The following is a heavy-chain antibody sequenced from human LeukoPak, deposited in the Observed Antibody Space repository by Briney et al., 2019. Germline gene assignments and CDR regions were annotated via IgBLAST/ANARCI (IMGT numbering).Heavy chain of an antibody. CDR3: ARHGYSYGPDY. J-gene: IGHJ4*02. D-gene: IGHD5-18*01. CDR1: GGSISSYY. V-gene: IGHV4-59*01. CDR2: IYYSGST. Sequence: SETLSLTCTVSGGSISSYYWSWIRQPRGKVLEWIGYIYYSGSTNYNPSLKSRVTISVDTSKNQFSLKLSSVTAADTAVYYCARHGYSYGPDYWGQGTLVTVSS.